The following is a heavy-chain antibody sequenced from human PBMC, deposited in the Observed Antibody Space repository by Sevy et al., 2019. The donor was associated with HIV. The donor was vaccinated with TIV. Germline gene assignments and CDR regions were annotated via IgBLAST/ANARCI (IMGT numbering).Heavy chain of an antibody. Sequence: GGSLRLSCAASGFTFSSYAMSWVRQAPGKGLEWVSAISGSGGSTYYADSVKGRFTISRDNSKNTLYLQMNSLRAEDTAVYYCVKEPPVDYYDSSGYYYAPPFDYWGQGTLVTVSS. CDR2: ISGSGGST. CDR3: VKEPPVDYYDSSGYYYAPPFDY. CDR1: GFTFSSYA. V-gene: IGHV3-23*01. D-gene: IGHD3-22*01. J-gene: IGHJ4*02.